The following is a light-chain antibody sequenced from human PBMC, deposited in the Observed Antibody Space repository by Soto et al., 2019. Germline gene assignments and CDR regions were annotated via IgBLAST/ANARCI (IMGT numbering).Light chain of an antibody. CDR2: GAS. Sequence: EIVLTQSPGTLSLSPGERATLSCRASQSVSSSYLAWYQQKPGQAPRLLIYGASTRATGIPARFSGSGSGTEFTLTISSLQSEDFAVYYCQQYNNWPLTFGGGTK. CDR1: QSVSSSY. J-gene: IGKJ4*01. V-gene: IGKV3-15*01. CDR3: QQYNNWPLT.